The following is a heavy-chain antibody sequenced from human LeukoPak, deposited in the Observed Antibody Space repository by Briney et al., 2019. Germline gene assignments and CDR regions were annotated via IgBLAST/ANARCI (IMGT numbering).Heavy chain of an antibody. J-gene: IGHJ3*02. CDR3: ARGVNRAYDI. Sequence: GESLRLSCAASGFSFRNSWMAWVRQAPGKGLKWVALTNEDESAKYYVDSVKGRFTISRDNAKNSLFLQMNSLRDEDTAMYYCARGVNRAYDIWGHGTMVTVSS. D-gene: IGHD2-8*01. CDR2: TNEDESAK. V-gene: IGHV3-7*01. CDR1: GFSFRNSW.